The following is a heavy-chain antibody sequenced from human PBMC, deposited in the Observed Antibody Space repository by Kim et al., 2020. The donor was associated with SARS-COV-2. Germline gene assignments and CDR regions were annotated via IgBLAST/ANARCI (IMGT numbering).Heavy chain of an antibody. Sequence: SETLSLTCTVSGGSISSSSYYWGWIRQPPGKGLEWIGSIYYSGSTYYNPSLKSRVTISVDTSKNQFSLKLSSVTAADTAVYYCARHLGYGDNFFDYWGQGTLVTVSS. CDR3: ARHLGYGDNFFDY. CDR2: IYYSGST. J-gene: IGHJ4*02. D-gene: IGHD4-17*01. CDR1: GGSISSSSYY. V-gene: IGHV4-39*01.